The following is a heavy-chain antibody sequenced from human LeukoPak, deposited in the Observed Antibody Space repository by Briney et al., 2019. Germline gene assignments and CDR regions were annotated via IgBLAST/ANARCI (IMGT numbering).Heavy chain of an antibody. CDR3: ARNTPSENENYLDGFDI. D-gene: IGHD1-7*01. J-gene: IGHJ3*02. V-gene: IGHV5-51*01. CDR2: IYPGGSDT. CDR1: GYSFSSYW. Sequence: GESLKISCKASGYSFSSYWIGWVRQMPGKGLECMGIIYPGGSDTRYSPAFQGQVTISVDKSISTAYLQWSSLKASDTAMYYCARNTPSENENYLDGFDIWGQGTMVTVFS.